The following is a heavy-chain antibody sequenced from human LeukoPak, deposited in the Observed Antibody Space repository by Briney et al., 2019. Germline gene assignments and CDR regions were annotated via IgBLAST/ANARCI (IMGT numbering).Heavy chain of an antibody. V-gene: IGHV3-30-3*01. CDR1: GFTFSSYA. D-gene: IGHD2-15*01. CDR2: ISYDGSNK. CDR3: ARVVVVTIDY. Sequence: GRSLRLSCAASGFTFSSYAMHWVRQAPGKGLEWVAVISYDGSNKYYADSVKGRFTISRDNSKNTLYLQMNSLRAEDTAVYYCARVVVVTIDYWGQGTLVTVSS. J-gene: IGHJ4*02.